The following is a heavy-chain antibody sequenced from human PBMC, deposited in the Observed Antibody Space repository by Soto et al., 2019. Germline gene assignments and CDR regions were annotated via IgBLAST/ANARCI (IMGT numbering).Heavy chain of an antibody. CDR1: GYIFVNYG. CDR2: ISPYSGKT. Sequence: QVQLVQYGDEVRKPGCSVKVSCKASGYIFVNYGIAWVRHAPGQRLAWMGWISPYSGKTHYASKVQGRLTMTTDTSTSLAYMDMGILTSDDTGVYYWAMVDNYVTPTPQDVWGQGTPVTVSS. J-gene: IGHJ6*02. D-gene: IGHD3-16*01. CDR3: AMVDNYVTPTPQDV. V-gene: IGHV1-18*01.